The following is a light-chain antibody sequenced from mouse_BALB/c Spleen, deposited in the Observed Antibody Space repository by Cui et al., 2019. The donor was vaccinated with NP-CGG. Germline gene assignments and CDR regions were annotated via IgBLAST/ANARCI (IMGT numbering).Light chain of an antibody. CDR1: TGAVTTSNY. J-gene: IGLJ1*01. V-gene: IGLV1*01. Sequence: VVVTQESALTTSPDETVTLTCRSSTGAVTTSNYANWVQEKPDHLFTGLIGGTNNRAPGVPARFSGSLIGDKAALTITGAQTEDEAIYFCALWYSNHWVFGGGTKLTVL. CDR3: ALWYSNHWV. CDR2: GTN.